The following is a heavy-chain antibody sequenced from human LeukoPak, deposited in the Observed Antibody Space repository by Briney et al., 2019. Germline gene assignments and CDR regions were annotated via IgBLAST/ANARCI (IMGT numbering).Heavy chain of an antibody. Sequence: ASVKVSCKASGGTFSSYAISWVRQAPGQGLEWMGRIIPILGIANYAQKFQGRVTITADKSTSTAYMELSSLRSEDTAVYYCARAEAENYYDSSGYCGDWGQGTLVTVSS. CDR2: IIPILGIA. CDR1: GGTFSSYA. D-gene: IGHD3-22*01. V-gene: IGHV1-69*04. J-gene: IGHJ4*02. CDR3: ARAEAENYYDSSGYCGD.